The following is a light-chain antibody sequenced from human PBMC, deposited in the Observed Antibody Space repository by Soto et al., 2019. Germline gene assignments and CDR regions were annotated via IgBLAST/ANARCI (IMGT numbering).Light chain of an antibody. Sequence: DIVMTQSPDSLAVSLGERATITCRSSQSVLYSNSRNYLAWYQQQPGQPPKLLIYWASTRESGVPDRFSGSGSGTDFPLTISSLQAEDVAVYYCQQYYTTPYTFGQGTKLEIK. CDR1: QSVLYSNSRNY. V-gene: IGKV4-1*01. CDR2: WAS. CDR3: QQYYTTPYT. J-gene: IGKJ2*01.